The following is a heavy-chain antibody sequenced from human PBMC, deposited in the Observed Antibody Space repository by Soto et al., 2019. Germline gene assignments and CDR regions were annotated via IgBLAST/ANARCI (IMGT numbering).Heavy chain of an antibody. CDR1: GFSFDGYA. CDR2: ISWNSGNI. J-gene: IGHJ5*02. Sequence: EVQLGESGGGLVQPGRSLRLSCAASGFSFDGYAMNWVLQPPGKGLEWVSGISWNSGNIDYADSVKGRFTISRDNAKNSLYLQMNSLRAEDTALYFCVKASTYSSSQGWFDPLGQGTMVTVSS. V-gene: IGHV3-9*01. CDR3: VKASTYSSSQGWFDP. D-gene: IGHD6-6*01.